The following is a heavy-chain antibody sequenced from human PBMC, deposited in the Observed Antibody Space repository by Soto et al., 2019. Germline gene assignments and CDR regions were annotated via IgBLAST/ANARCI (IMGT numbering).Heavy chain of an antibody. CDR2: IYYSGST. J-gene: IGHJ3*02. V-gene: IGHV4-59*01. CDR3: ARVKVDRWGAFDI. Sequence: SETLSLTCTVSGGSISSYYWSWIRQPPGKGLEWIGYIYYSGSTNYNPSLKSRVTISVGTSKNQFSLKLSSVAAADTAVYYCARVKVDRWGAFDIWGQGTMVTVSS. CDR1: GGSISSYY. D-gene: IGHD1-26*01.